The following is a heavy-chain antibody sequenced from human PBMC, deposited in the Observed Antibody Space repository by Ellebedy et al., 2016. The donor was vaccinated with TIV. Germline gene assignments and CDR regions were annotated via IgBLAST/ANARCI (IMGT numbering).Heavy chain of an antibody. V-gene: IGHV4-34*01. D-gene: IGHD1-1*01. Sequence: SETLSLTCAVYGGSLSSYSWSWIRQPPGKGLEWIGEINHRESTNYNPSLKSRVTISVDTSKKQFSLRLTSLTAADTAVYYFARCDWHDVDLDHWYIDLWGRGTLVTVSS. CDR2: INHREST. CDR3: ARCDWHDVDLDHWYIDL. CDR1: GGSLSSYS. J-gene: IGHJ2*01.